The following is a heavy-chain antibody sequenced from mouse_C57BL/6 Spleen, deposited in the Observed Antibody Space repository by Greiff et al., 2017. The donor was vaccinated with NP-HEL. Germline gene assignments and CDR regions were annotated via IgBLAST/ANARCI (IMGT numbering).Heavy chain of an antibody. J-gene: IGHJ1*03. V-gene: IGHV1-53*01. CDR2: INPSNGGT. Sequence: QVQLQQPGTELVKPGASVKLSCKASGYTFTSYWMHWVKQRPGQGLEWIGNINPSNGGTNYNEKFKSKATLTVDKSSSTAYMQLSSLASEDSAVYYCARWGITTVPYWYCDVWGTGTTVTVSS. CDR1: GYTFTSYW. D-gene: IGHD1-1*01. CDR3: ARWGITTVPYWYCDV.